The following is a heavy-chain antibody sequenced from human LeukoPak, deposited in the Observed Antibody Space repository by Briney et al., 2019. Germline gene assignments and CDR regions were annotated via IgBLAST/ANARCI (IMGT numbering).Heavy chain of an antibody. J-gene: IGHJ4*02. D-gene: IGHD1-26*01. CDR1: GFTFSGYW. V-gene: IGHV3-74*01. CDR3: ARDGRSGNFDK. Sequence: GGSLRLSCAASGFTFSGYWMHWVRQAPGKGLAWVSVIRSDGSITTYADSVKGRFTISRDTAKNTLYLQMNSLRAEDTAVYYCARDGRSGNFDKGGQGTLVSVSS. CDR2: IRSDGSIT.